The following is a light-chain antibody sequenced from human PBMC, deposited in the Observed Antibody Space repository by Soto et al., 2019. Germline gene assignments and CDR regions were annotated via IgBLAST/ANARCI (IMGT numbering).Light chain of an antibody. CDR3: QQYNSYSLVT. CDR1: QSVSSY. V-gene: IGKV3-11*01. J-gene: IGKJ3*01. Sequence: EIVLTQSPATLSLSPGERATLSCRASQSVSSYLAWYQQKPGQAPRLLIYDASNRATGIPARFSGSGSGTDFTLTISSLEPEDFATYYCQQYNSYSLVTFGPGTKVDIK. CDR2: DAS.